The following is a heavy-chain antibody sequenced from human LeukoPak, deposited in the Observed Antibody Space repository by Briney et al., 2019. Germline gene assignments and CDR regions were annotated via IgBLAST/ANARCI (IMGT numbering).Heavy chain of an antibody. J-gene: IGHJ4*02. CDR3: ARGYGGRVVVAATRFIARYYFDY. Sequence: PGGSLRLSCAASGFTFSNAWMGWIRQPPGKGLEWIGEINHSGSTNYNPSLKSRVTISVDTSKNQFSLKLSSVTAADTAVYYCARGYGGRVVVAATRFIARYYFDYWGQGTLVTVSS. V-gene: IGHV4-34*01. CDR2: INHSGST. D-gene: IGHD2-15*01. CDR1: GFTFSNAW.